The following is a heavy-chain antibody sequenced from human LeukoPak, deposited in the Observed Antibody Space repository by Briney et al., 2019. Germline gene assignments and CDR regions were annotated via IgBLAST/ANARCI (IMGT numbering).Heavy chain of an antibody. Sequence: PSETLSLTCTVSGGSISRFYWSWLRQPPGKGLEWIGYIYNSGGPTYHPSPKSGVTISAETSTNNFSLKLSSMTAADTAVYYCTRHGAGGDVLTAQSFDYWGQGTLVIVSS. V-gene: IGHV4-59*08. CDR1: GGSISRFY. D-gene: IGHD1-26*01. CDR2: IYNSGGP. CDR3: TRHGAGGDVLTAQSFDY. J-gene: IGHJ4*02.